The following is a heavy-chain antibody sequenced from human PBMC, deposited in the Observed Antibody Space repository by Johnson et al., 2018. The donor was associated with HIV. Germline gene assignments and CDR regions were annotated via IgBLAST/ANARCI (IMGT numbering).Heavy chain of an antibody. CDR1: GFTFDDYA. V-gene: IGHV3-9*01. J-gene: IGHJ3*02. CDR2: ISWNSGSI. Sequence: LVQPGRSLRLSCAASGFTFDDYAMHWVRQAPGKGLEWVSGISWNSGSIGYADSVKGRFTISRDNAKNSLYLQMNSLRDEDTAVYYCAKDVYSGSFDSAFDIWGQGTMVTVSS. D-gene: IGHD1-26*01. CDR3: AKDVYSGSFDSAFDI.